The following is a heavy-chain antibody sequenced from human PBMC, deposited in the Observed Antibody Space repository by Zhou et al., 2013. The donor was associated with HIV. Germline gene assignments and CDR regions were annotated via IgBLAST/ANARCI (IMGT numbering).Heavy chain of an antibody. Sequence: QVQLVQSGAEVKKPGASVKVSCKASGYTFTSYDISWVRLTTGQGLEWMGRIIPIVGTANYAQKFQGRVTIIADESTSTAYMELSSLRSEDTAVYYCARDTSGWYPLNGYFDYWGQGTLVTVSS. CDR3: ARDTSGWYPLNGYFDY. J-gene: IGHJ4*02. CDR1: GYTFTSYD. V-gene: IGHV1-69*18. CDR2: IIPIVGTA. D-gene: IGHD6-19*01.